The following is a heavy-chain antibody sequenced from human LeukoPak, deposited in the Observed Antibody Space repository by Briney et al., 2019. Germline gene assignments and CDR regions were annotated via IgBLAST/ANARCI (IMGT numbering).Heavy chain of an antibody. Sequence: SETLSLTCTVSGGSVYSGGYYWSWIRQYPGRGLEWIGYIYFSGSTFYNPSFESRVFISLDTSKNQFSLRLSSVTAADTAIYYCARQPPGSGYQYRYYFDYWGQGTLVTVSS. CDR1: GGSVYSGGYY. V-gene: IGHV4-31*03. CDR3: ARQPPGSGYQYRYYFDY. J-gene: IGHJ4*02. D-gene: IGHD3-22*01. CDR2: IYFSGST.